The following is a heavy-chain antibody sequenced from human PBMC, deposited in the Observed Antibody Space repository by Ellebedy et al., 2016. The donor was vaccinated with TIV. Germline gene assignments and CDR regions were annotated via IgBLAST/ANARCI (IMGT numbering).Heavy chain of an antibody. Sequence: GESLKISCAASGFSFSTHSMTWVRQAPGKGLDWVSAVSANGGSTYYADSVKGRFTISRDNSKNTLYLQMNSLRAEDTAVYYCAKDRYTDRGRYFDYWGQGTLVTVSS. CDR3: AKDRYTDRGRYFDY. J-gene: IGHJ4*02. D-gene: IGHD5-24*01. CDR2: VSANGGST. CDR1: GFSFSTHS. V-gene: IGHV3-23*01.